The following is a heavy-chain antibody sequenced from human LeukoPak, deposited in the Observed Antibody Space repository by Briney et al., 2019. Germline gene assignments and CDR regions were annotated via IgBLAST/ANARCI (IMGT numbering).Heavy chain of an antibody. V-gene: IGHV3-21*01. CDR3: ARDGRGYSGYAYQGYYFDY. J-gene: IGHJ4*02. D-gene: IGHD5-12*01. Sequence: GGSLRLSCAASGFIVSNTYLTWVRQAPGKGLEWVSSISSSSSYIYYADSVKGRFTISRDNAKNSLYLQMNSLRAEDTAVYYCARDGRGYSGYAYQGYYFDYWGQGTLVTVSS. CDR1: GFIVSNTY. CDR2: ISSSSSYI.